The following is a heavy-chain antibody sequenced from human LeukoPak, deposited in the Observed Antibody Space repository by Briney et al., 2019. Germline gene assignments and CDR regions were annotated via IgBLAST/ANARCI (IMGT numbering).Heavy chain of an antibody. V-gene: IGHV3-9*01. CDR2: ISWNSGSI. CDR3: AKGPNYDILTGYYIDY. J-gene: IGHJ4*02. Sequence: GGSLRLSCAASGFTFDDYAMHWVRQAPGRGVEGVSGISWNSGSIGYADSVKGRFTISRDNAKNSLYLQMNSLRAEDTALYYCAKGPNYDILTGYYIDYWGQGTLVTVSS. D-gene: IGHD3-9*01. CDR1: GFTFDDYA.